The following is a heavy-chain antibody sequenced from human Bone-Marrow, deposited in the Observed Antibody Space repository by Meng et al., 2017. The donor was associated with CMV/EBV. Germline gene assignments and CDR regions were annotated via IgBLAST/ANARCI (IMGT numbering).Heavy chain of an antibody. CDR2: AFHSGGT. Sequence: GSLRLSCTVSGGSISSSSYYWGWIRQPPGKGLEWIGYAFHSGGTHYNPSLMGRVTISIDKSRNQFSLILTSVTAADTAIYYCARDPTSSIWHRFDPWGQGTLVTVSS. CDR3: ARDPTSSIWHRFDP. V-gene: IGHV4-61*05. D-gene: IGHD6-13*01. CDR1: GGSISSSSYY. J-gene: IGHJ5*02.